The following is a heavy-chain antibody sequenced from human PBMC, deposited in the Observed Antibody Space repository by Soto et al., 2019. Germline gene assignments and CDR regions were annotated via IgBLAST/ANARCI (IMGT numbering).Heavy chain of an antibody. Sequence: PGESLKISCKASGVRFSTYWIGWVRHMPGKGLEWMGIIYLGDSDTRYSPSFQGQVTISADKSIDTAYLQWSSLKASDTAMYYCAGYSGFDYPDASHIWGQGTMVTVSS. D-gene: IGHD5-12*01. CDR1: GVRFSTYW. CDR3: AGYSGFDYPDASHI. J-gene: IGHJ3*02. V-gene: IGHV5-51*01. CDR2: IYLGDSDT.